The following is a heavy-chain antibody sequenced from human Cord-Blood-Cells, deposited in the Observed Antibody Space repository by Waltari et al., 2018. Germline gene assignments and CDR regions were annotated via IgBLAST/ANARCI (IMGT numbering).Heavy chain of an antibody. J-gene: IGHJ4*02. CDR1: GFTFSTYE. D-gene: IGHD3-10*01. CDR2: ISSSGSTI. V-gene: IGHV3-48*03. CDR3: ARDGVLLWFGELFDY. Sequence: EVQLVESGGGLVQPGGSLRLSFAASGFTFSTYEINWVRQAPGKGLEWVSYISSSGSTIYYADSVKGRFTISRDNAKNSLYLQMNSLRAEDTAVYYCARDGVLLWFGELFDYWGQGTLVTVSS.